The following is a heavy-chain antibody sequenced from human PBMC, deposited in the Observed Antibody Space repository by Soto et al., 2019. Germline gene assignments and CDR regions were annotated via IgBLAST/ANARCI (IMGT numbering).Heavy chain of an antibody. CDR1: GYTFTGYY. CDR3: ATLFTRITIFGVLSLGRLDV. Sequence: ASVKVSCKASGYTFTGYYMHWGRQAPGQGLEWMGWINPNSGGTNYAQKFQGRVTMTRDTPISTAYMELSRLRSDDTAVYYCATLFTRITIFGVLSLGRLDVWGQWPTVSVS. D-gene: IGHD3-3*01. V-gene: IGHV1-2*02. CDR2: INPNSGGT. J-gene: IGHJ6*02.